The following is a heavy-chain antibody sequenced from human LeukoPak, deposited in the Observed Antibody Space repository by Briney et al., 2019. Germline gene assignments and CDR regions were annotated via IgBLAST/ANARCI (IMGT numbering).Heavy chain of an antibody. Sequence: GGSLRLSCAASGFIFSTYGMHWVRQAPGKGLEWVAFLRYDGSSKYYADSVKGRFTISRDNSKNTLFLLMNSLRAEDTAVYYCAKDRLRYASGSYSIDYWGQGTLVTVSS. V-gene: IGHV3-30*02. CDR1: GFIFSTYG. J-gene: IGHJ4*02. CDR3: AKDRLRYASGSYSIDY. D-gene: IGHD3-10*01. CDR2: LRYDGSSK.